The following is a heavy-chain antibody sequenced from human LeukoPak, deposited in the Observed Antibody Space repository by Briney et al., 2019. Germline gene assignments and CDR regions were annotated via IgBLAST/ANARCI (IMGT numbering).Heavy chain of an antibody. J-gene: IGHJ3*02. CDR2: ISSSSSYI. D-gene: IGHD3-22*01. CDR1: GFTFSSYS. Sequence: PGGSLRLSCAASGFTFSSYSMNWVRQAPGKGLEWVSSISSSSSYIYYADSVKGRFTISRDNAKNSLYLQMNSLRAEDTAAYYCARVGQYYYDSSGLDAFDIWGQGTMVTVSS. CDR3: ARVGQYYYDSSGLDAFDI. V-gene: IGHV3-21*01.